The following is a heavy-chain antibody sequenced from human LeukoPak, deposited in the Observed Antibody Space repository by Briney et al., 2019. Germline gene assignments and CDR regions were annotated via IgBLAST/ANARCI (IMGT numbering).Heavy chain of an antibody. CDR1: GFTFSSYS. CDR2: ISSSSSYI. J-gene: IGHJ4*02. Sequence: GGSLRLSCAASGFTFSSYSMNWVRQAPVKGLEWVSSISSSSSYIYYADSVKGRFTISRDNAKNSLYLQMNSLRAEDTAVYYCARTTIFGVAIFDYWGQGTLVTVSS. CDR3: ARTTIFGVAIFDY. D-gene: IGHD3-3*01. V-gene: IGHV3-21*01.